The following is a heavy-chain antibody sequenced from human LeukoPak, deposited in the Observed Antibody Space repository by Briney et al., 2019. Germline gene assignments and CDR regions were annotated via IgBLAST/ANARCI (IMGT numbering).Heavy chain of an antibody. J-gene: IGHJ3*02. Sequence: SETLSLTCAVYGGSFSGYYWSWIRQPPGKGLEWIGEINHSGSTSYNPSLKSRVTISADTSKSQFYLILSSVTAADTAVYYCAKGSEYQRDAFDIWGQGTMVTVSS. D-gene: IGHD2-2*01. CDR1: GGSFSGYY. V-gene: IGHV4-34*01. CDR2: INHSGST. CDR3: AKGSEYQRDAFDI.